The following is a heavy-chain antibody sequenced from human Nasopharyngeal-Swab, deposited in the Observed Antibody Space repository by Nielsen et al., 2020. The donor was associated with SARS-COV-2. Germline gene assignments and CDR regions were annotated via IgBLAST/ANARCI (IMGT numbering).Heavy chain of an antibody. J-gene: IGHJ4*02. CDR1: GFTFSSYA. CDR2: ISGSGGTT. V-gene: IGHV3-23*01. CDR3: AKGFYGDRDY. D-gene: IGHD3-10*01. Sequence: GRSLRLSCAASGFTFSSYAMSWVRQAPGKGLEWVSAISGSGGTTYYADSVKGRFTISRDNSKNTLFLQMNSLRAEDTVVYYCAKGFYGDRDYWGQGTLVTVSS.